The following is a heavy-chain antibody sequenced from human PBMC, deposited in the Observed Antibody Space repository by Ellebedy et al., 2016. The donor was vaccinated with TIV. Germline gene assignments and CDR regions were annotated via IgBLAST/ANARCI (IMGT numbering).Heavy chain of an antibody. CDR3: ARERGIVVVPAAMIGSLDY. Sequence: GESLKISXAASGFTFSSYAMHWVRQAPGKGLEWVAVISYDGSNKYYADSVKGRFTISRDNSKNTLYLQMNSLRAEDTAVYYCARERGIVVVPAAMIGSLDYWGQGTLVTVSS. CDR2: ISYDGSNK. V-gene: IGHV3-30-3*01. J-gene: IGHJ4*02. CDR1: GFTFSSYA. D-gene: IGHD2-2*01.